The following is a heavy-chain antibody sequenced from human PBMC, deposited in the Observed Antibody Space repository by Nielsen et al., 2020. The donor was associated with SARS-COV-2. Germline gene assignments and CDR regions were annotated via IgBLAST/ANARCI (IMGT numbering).Heavy chain of an antibody. CDR1: GLTFNTYS. CDR3: ARTGRNMVNYYGMDV. D-gene: IGHD5-18*01. Sequence: GESLKISCAASGLTFNTYSMIWVRQAPGGGLEWVSHISSSGSYIYYADSVKGRFTISRDNAKNSLYLQMNSLRAEDTAVYYCARTGRNMVNYYGMDVWGQGTTVTVSS. J-gene: IGHJ6*02. V-gene: IGHV3-21*01. CDR2: ISSSGSYI.